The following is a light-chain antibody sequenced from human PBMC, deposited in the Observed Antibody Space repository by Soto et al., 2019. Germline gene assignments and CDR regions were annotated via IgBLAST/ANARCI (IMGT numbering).Light chain of an antibody. J-gene: IGLJ1*01. V-gene: IGLV2-14*03. CDR2: DVT. Sequence: QYALTKPVYVYGSPGRSIPISPTGTSSDVGAYNYVCWYQQHPGKAPKLMIYDVTNRPSGVSSRFSGSKSRNTASLTISGLQAEDEADYYCNSYTGSSSPYVFGTGTKVTVL. CDR3: NSYTGSSSPYV. CDR1: SSDVGAYNY.